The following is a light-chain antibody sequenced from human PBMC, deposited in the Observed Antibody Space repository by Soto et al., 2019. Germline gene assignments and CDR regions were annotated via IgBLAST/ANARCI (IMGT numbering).Light chain of an antibody. V-gene: IGKV3-15*01. CDR1: QSVSKS. CDR2: SAS. CDR3: QQYNNWPPIT. Sequence: EIVMTQSPATLSVSPGERATLSCRASQSVSKSLAWYQQKPGQAPRLLISSASTRATGIPARFSGSGSETEFTLTISSLQSEDFAVYYCQQYNNWPPITFSQGTRLEIK. J-gene: IGKJ5*01.